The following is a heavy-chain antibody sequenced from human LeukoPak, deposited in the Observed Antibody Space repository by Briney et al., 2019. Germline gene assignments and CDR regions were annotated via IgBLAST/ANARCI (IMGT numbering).Heavy chain of an antibody. Sequence: SETLSLTCAVYGGSFSDYYWSWIRQPPGKGLEWIGEINHSGSTNYNPSLKNRVTISVDTSKNQFSLKLSSVTAADTAVYYCARAGDYDFWRGYNYYYYYMDVWGKGTTVTVSS. CDR1: GGSFSDYY. V-gene: IGHV4-34*01. CDR2: INHSGST. D-gene: IGHD3-3*01. CDR3: ARAGDYDFWRGYNYYYYYMDV. J-gene: IGHJ6*03.